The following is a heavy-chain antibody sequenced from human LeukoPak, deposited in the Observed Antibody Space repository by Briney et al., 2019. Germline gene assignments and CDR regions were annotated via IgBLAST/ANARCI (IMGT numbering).Heavy chain of an antibody. D-gene: IGHD3-22*01. J-gene: IGHJ4*02. CDR1: GYNFSPYW. CDR3: ARTYYYDSNDSPTFFDY. V-gene: IGHV5-51*01. CDR2: IYPGDSDT. Sequence: GESLKISCKGSGYNFSPYWIAWVRQMPGKGLEWMGIIYPGDSDTRYNPSFQGQLTISADKSINTAYLQWSSLKASDTAMYYCARTYYYDSNDSPTFFDYWGQGTLVTVSS.